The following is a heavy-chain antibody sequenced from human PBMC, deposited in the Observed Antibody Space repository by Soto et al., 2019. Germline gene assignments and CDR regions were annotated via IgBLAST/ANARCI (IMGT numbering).Heavy chain of an antibody. D-gene: IGHD6-13*01. Sequence: QVQLVQSGAEVKKPGASVKVSCKASGYISTNYYIHWVRQAPGQGLEWMAIINPLPTSGSTNYAQKFQGRVTVTRDTSTSTVYLELSSLRSDYTAVYYCARDLAAAAYWGQGTLVTVSS. J-gene: IGHJ4*02. V-gene: IGHV1-46*01. CDR2: INPLPTSGST. CDR1: GYISTNYY. CDR3: ARDLAAAAY.